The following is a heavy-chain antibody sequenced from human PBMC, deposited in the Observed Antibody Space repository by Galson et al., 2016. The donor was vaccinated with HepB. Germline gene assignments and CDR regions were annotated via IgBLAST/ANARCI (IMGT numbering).Heavy chain of an antibody. CDR1: GGSISSSSYY. Sequence: ETLSLTCTISGGSISSSSYYWGWIRQPPGKGLEWIGSIYYSGNTYYNPSLKSRVTISVDTSKNHFSLRLTSVTAADTAVYYCARSKAPWFGESLFAYWGQGTLVTVSS. CDR3: ARSKAPWFGESLFAY. J-gene: IGHJ4*02. D-gene: IGHD3-10*01. V-gene: IGHV4-39*02. CDR2: IYYSGNT.